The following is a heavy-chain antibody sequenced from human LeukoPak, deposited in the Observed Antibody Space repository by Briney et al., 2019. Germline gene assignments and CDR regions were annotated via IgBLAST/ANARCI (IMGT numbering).Heavy chain of an antibody. J-gene: IGHJ6*02. Sequence: ASVKVSCKASGYTFTSYGISWVRQAPGQGLEWMGWISAYNGNTNYAQNLQGRVTMTTDTSTSTAYMELRSLRSDDTAVYYCAREEGGYYYYYYGMDVWGQGTTVTVSS. CDR1: GYTFTSYG. CDR2: ISAYNGNT. V-gene: IGHV1-18*01. CDR3: AREEGGYYYYYYGMDV. D-gene: IGHD1-26*01.